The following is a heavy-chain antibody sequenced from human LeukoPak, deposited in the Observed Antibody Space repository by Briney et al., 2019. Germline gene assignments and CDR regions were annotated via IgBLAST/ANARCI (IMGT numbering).Heavy chain of an antibody. V-gene: IGHV1-18*01. CDR1: RYMFTNYV. J-gene: IGHJ4*02. CDR3: ATSPEETFFVY. CDR2: ISGYTGNT. Sequence: ASVKVSCKASRYMFTNYVISWVRQAPGQGLEWMGWISGYTGNTKYAQKLQGRVTMTTDTSTSTAYMEVRSLRSDDTAVYYCATSPEETFFVYWGQGTLVTVSS. D-gene: IGHD3-3*01.